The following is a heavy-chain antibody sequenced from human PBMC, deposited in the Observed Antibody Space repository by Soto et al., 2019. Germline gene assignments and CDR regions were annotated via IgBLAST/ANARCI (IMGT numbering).Heavy chain of an antibody. CDR2: IHSSGTF. Sequence: SETLCLAGTGSCASIINAYWIWIRQSAGKRLEWIGRIHSSGTFNYNPSLKSRVSISRDTSKNQISLKLSSVTAADTAVYYCARDNIVSKGYGMDVWGQGTTVTVSS. CDR3: ARDNIVSKGYGMDV. D-gene: IGHD5-12*01. J-gene: IGHJ6*02. V-gene: IGHV4-4*07. CDR1: CASIINAY.